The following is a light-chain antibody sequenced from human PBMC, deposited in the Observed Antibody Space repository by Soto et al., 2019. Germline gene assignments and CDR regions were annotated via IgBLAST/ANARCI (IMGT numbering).Light chain of an antibody. CDR2: DAS. V-gene: IGKV3-11*01. J-gene: IGKJ2*01. CDR1: QSVSSY. CDR3: QQRSNWPPYT. Sequence: EIVLTQSPATLSLSPGERATLSCRASQSVSSYLAWYQQKPGQAPRLLIYDASNRATGIPARFSGSGSGTDFTLTISSPEPEDFAVYYCQQRSNWPPYTLGQGTKLESK.